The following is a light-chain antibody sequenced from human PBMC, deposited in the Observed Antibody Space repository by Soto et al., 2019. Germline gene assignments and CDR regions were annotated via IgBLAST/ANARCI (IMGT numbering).Light chain of an antibody. CDR3: PQYGSSPWT. CDR2: GAS. Sequence: EIVLTQSPGTLSLSPGERATLSCRASQSVSSSYLAWYQQKPGQAPRLLINGASSRATGIPDRFSGSGSGTDYTLTISRLEPEDFAVYYCPQYGSSPWTFGQGTKVEIK. CDR1: QSVSSSY. J-gene: IGKJ1*01. V-gene: IGKV3-20*01.